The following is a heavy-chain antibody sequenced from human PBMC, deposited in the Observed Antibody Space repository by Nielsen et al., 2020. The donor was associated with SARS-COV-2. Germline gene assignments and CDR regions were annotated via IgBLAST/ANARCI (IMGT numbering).Heavy chain of an antibody. Sequence: GGSLRLSCAASGFTFGSFWVTWVRQAPGKGLEWVANINQDGSEKHHVDSVKGRFTISRDNAKNSLSLQMNSLRAEDTAVYYCARESVTGTDAFDIWGQGTVVTVSS. CDR3: ARESVTGTDAFDI. CDR1: GFTFGSFW. V-gene: IGHV3-7*01. J-gene: IGHJ3*02. D-gene: IGHD6-19*01. CDR2: INQDGSEK.